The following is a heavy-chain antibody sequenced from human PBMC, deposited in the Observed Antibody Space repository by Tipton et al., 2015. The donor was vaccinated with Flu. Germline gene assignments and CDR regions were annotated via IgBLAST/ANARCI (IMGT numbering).Heavy chain of an antibody. CDR2: ISYSGRT. V-gene: IGHV4-59*01. J-gene: IGHJ4*01. CDR1: DGSISSFY. Sequence: LRLSCTVSDGSISSFYWSWIRQPPGKGLEWIGYISYSGRTNYNPSLKSRVTISVDTPKNQFSLRLSSVTAADTAVYYCARDGGGSYFHYFDYWGHGTLVTVSS. CDR3: ARDGGGSYFHYFDY. D-gene: IGHD2-15*01.